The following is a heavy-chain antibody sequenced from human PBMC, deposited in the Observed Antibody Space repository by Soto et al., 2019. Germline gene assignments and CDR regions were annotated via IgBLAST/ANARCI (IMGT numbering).Heavy chain of an antibody. V-gene: IGHV4-59*01. D-gene: IGHD6-25*01. J-gene: IGHJ4*02. CDR3: ARGGGNPYHNHEFDF. CDR2: VSSTGST. CDR1: GASITQYY. Sequence: HVQLQESGPGLVKPSETLSLTCTVSGASITQYYWNWIRQSPGQGLEWIVSVSSTGSTVYNPSLTSRVTVALDTSKNQFSLTLNSVTAADTAVYHCARGGGNPYHNHEFDFWVQGTRVTVSS.